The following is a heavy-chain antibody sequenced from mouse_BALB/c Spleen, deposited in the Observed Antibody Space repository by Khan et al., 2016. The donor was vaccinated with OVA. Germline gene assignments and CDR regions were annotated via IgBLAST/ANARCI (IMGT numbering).Heavy chain of an antibody. V-gene: IGHV1S135*01. CDR2: VDPFSGGT. CDR3: TRNGCCAWFTY. J-gene: IGHJ3*01. CDR1: GYSFTSYY. D-gene: IGHD2-2*01. Sequence: EVQLQQSGPELMKPGASVKISCKASGYSFTSYYLHWVMQSHGESLEWIGYVDPFSGGTTYNQKFKGKATLTVDKSSSAAYMHLTTLTSGVSAVYYFTRNGCCAWFTYWGQGTLVTVSA.